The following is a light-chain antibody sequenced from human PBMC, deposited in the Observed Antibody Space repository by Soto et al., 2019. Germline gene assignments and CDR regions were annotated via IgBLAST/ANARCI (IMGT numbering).Light chain of an antibody. J-gene: IGKJ1*01. V-gene: IGKV3-11*01. CDR3: QLYGTSRA. CDR1: QSVSSY. CDR2: DAS. Sequence: EIVLTQSPATLSLSPGERATLSCRASQSVSSYFAWYQQKPGQAPRLLIYDASSRATGIPARFSGSGSGTDFTLTISSLEPEDFAMYYCQLYGTSRAFGQGTKV.